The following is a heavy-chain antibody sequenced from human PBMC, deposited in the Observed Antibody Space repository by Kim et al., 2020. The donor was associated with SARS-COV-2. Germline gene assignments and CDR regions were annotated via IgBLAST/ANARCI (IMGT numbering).Heavy chain of an antibody. J-gene: IGHJ4*02. V-gene: IGHV4-39*07. CDR2: T. CDR3: ARDTNTAERDY. D-gene: IGHD1-1*01. Sequence: TYTHPALKGRVTISVDPSKNQFSLKLSSVTAADTAVYYCARDTNTAERDYWGQGTLVTVSS.